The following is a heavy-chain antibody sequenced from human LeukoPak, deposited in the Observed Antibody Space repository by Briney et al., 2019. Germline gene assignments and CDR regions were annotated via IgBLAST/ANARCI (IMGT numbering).Heavy chain of an antibody. CDR2: FDPEDGET. J-gene: IGHJ4*02. D-gene: IGHD4-17*01. CDR1: GSTLTELS. V-gene: IGHV1-24*01. Sequence: ASVKVSFKVSGSTLTELSMHWVRQAPGKGLEWMGGFDPEDGETIYAQKFQGRVTMTEDTSTDTAYMELSSLRSEDTAVYYCASRSVVDGDYVPFDYWGQGTLVTVSS. CDR3: ASRSVVDGDYVPFDY.